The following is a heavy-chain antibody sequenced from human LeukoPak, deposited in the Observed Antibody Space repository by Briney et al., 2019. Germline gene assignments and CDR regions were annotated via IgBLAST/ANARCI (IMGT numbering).Heavy chain of an antibody. CDR1: GYTFTGYY. V-gene: IGHV1-2*06. D-gene: IGHD6-19*01. CDR3: ARAQIAVAGTPNNWFDP. CDR2: INPNSGGT. J-gene: IGHJ5*02. Sequence: ASVKVSCKASGYTFTGYYMHWVRQAPGQGLEWMGRINPNSGGTNYAQKFQGRVTMTRDTSISTAYMELSRLRSDDTAVYYCARAQIAVAGTPNNWFDPWGQGTLVTVSS.